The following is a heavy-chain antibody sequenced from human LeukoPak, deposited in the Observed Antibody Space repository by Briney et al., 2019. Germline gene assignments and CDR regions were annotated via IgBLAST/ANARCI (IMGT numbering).Heavy chain of an antibody. V-gene: IGHV3-48*03. CDR3: ARIGRYYYDSSGAYFDY. CDR1: GFAVSSYE. Sequence: PGGSLSLSCAASGFAVSSYEMNWVRQAPGKGLEWVSYISSSGSTIYYADSVKGRFTISRDNAKNSLYLQMNSLRAEDTAVYYCARIGRYYYDSSGAYFDYWGQGTLVTVSS. D-gene: IGHD3-22*01. CDR2: ISSSGSTI. J-gene: IGHJ4*02.